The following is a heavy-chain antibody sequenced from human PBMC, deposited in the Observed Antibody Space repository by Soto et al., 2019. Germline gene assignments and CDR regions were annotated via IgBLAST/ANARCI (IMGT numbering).Heavy chain of an antibody. D-gene: IGHD2-8*02. J-gene: IGHJ4*02. V-gene: IGHV4-39*01. CDR1: SDSINSSHW. CDR2: IYYSGST. Sequence: SETLSLTCVVSSDSINSSHWWNWVRQPPEKGLEWIGSIYYSGSTYYNPSLKSRVTISVDTSKNQFSLKLTSVTAADTAVYYCAVLGTANYSLRGRFDYWGQGALVTVSS. CDR3: AVLGTANYSLRGRFDY.